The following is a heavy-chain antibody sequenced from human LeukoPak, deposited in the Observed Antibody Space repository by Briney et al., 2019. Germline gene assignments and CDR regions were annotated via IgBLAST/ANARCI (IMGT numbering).Heavy chain of an antibody. CDR1: GYAIGSSHY. D-gene: IGHD2-21*01. CDR2: VNFHGTS. Sequence: SETLSLTCDVSGYAIGSSHYWGWIRQPPGRGLQWIGHVNFHGTSAYNASLRGRVTISIEASKTRFSLRLTSVTGADAAIYYCAGVVSQAAPDWYMDVWGGGTVVIVSS. CDR3: AGVVSQAAPDWYMDV. V-gene: IGHV4-38-2*01. J-gene: IGHJ2*01.